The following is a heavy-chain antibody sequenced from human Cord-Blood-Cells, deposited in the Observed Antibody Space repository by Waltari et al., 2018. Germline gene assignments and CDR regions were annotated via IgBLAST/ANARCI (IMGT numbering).Heavy chain of an antibody. CDR3: ARGWDYCGGDCFDY. Sequence: QVQLQQSGPGLVKPSQTLSLTCAISGDRVSSNSAAWNWIRQSPSRGLEWVGRTYYRSKWYNNYAVSVKSRITINPDTSKNQFSLQLNSVTPEDTAVYYCARGWDYCGGDCFDYWGQGTLVTVSS. CDR1: GDRVSSNSAA. CDR2: TYYRSKWYN. D-gene: IGHD2-21*01. J-gene: IGHJ4*02. V-gene: IGHV6-1*02.